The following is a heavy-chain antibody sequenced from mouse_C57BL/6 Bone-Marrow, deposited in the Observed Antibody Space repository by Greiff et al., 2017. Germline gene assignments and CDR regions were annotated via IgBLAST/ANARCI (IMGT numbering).Heavy chain of an antibody. Sequence: VQLQQPGAELVKPGASVKMSCKASGYTFTSYWITWVKQTPGKGLEWIGDIYPGSGSTTYNDKFKSKATLNVYTTSSTADMHVSSLTSKDAAVYYCAIHGAYWGQGTLVTVSA. V-gene: IGHV1-55*01. CDR2: IYPGSGST. CDR1: GYTFTSYW. CDR3: AIHGAY. J-gene: IGHJ3*01.